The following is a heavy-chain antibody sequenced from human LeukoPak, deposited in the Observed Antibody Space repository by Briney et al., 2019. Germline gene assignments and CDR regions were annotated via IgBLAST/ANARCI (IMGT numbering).Heavy chain of an antibody. CDR3: ARSTIQLLFFRQYWYFDL. D-gene: IGHD2-2*01. CDR2: IYYSGST. Sequence: KPSETLSLTCTVSGGSISSYYWSWIRQPPGKGLEWIGYIYYSGSTNYNPSLKSRVTISVDTSKNQFSLKLSSVTAADTAVYYCARSTIQLLFFRQYWYFDLWGRGTLVTVSS. V-gene: IGHV4-59*01. J-gene: IGHJ2*01. CDR1: GGSISSYY.